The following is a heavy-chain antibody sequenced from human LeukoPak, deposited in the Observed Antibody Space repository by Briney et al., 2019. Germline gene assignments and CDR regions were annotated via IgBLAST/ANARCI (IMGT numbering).Heavy chain of an antibody. D-gene: IGHD5-24*01. J-gene: IGHJ5*02. CDR1: GYTFTGYY. V-gene: IGHV1-46*01. CDR3: ATDHSMANTAWWFDP. Sequence: ASVKVSCKASGYTFTGYYMHWVRQAPGQGLEWMGWINPSGTGTSYAQEFQGRITMSRDTSTSTVYMELSSLRSEDTAFYYCATDHSMANTAWWFDPWGQGTLVTVSS. CDR2: INPSGTGT.